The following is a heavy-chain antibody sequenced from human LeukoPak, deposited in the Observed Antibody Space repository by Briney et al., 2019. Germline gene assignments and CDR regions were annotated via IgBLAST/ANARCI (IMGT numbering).Heavy chain of an antibody. V-gene: IGHV5-51*01. CDR3: ARNCSSTSCYAGGNAFDI. J-gene: IGHJ3*02. D-gene: IGHD2-2*01. CDR1: GYSFTSYW. CDR2: IYPGDSDT. Sequence: GESLKISCKGSGYSFTSYWIGWVRQMPGKGLEWMGIIYPGDSDTRYSPSFQGQVTISADKSISTAYLQWSSLKASDTAVYYCARNCSSTSCYAGGNAFDIWGQGTMVTVSS.